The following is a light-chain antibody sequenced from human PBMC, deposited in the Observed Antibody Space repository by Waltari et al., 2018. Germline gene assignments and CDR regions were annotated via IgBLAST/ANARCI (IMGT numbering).Light chain of an antibody. V-gene: IGLV2-23*01. CDR3: CSYADSRTWV. J-gene: IGLJ3*02. CDR2: EDS. Sequence: QSALTQPASVSGSPGQSVTISCTGTSSDAGRVGLLSWYQQHPDKAPKLFVFEDSKWPSGVSNRFSGSKSGNTASLTISGLQAEDEADYYCCSYADSRTWVFGGGTKLTVL. CDR1: SSDAGRVGL.